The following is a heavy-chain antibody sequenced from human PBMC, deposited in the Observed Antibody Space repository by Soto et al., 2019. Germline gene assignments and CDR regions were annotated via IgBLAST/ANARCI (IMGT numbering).Heavy chain of an antibody. CDR3: ARGRYYYDSSGYYYFDY. CDR2: INHSGST. J-gene: IGHJ4*02. V-gene: IGHV4-34*01. CDR1: GGSFSGYY. D-gene: IGHD3-22*01. Sequence: SETLSLTCAVYGGSFSGYYWSWIRQPPGKGLEWIGEINHSGSTNYNPSLKSRVTISVDTSKNQFSLKLSSVTAADTAVYYCARGRYYYDSSGYYYFDYWGQGTLVTVSS.